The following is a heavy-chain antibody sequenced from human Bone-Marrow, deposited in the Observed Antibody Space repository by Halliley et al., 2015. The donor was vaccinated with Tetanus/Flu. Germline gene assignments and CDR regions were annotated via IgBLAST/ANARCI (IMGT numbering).Heavy chain of an antibody. CDR3: AKALSGWIPTYYGMDV. V-gene: IGHV3-30*02. CDR2: GNTK. Sequence: GNTKYYAGSVKGRFTISRDHSKNSLHRQMGSLRAEDTAVYYCAKALSGWIPTYYGMDVWGQGTKVTVSS. D-gene: IGHD6-19*01. J-gene: IGHJ6*02.